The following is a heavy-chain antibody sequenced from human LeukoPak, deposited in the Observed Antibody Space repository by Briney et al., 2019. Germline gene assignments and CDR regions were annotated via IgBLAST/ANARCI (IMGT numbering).Heavy chain of an antibody. CDR3: ARGIRFGELLYGDNWFDP. CDR2: INPNSGGT. D-gene: IGHD3-10*01. Sequence: ASVKVSCKASGYTFTGYYMHWVRQAPGQGLEWMGWINPNSGGTNYAQKFQGRVTMTRDTSISTAYMELSRLRSDDTAVYYCARGIRFGELLYGDNWFDPWGQGTLVTVSS. V-gene: IGHV1-2*02. J-gene: IGHJ5*02. CDR1: GYTFTGYY.